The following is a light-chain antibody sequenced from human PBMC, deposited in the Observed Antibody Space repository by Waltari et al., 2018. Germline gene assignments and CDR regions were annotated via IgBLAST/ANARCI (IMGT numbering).Light chain of an antibody. Sequence: DIVMTQSPDSLAVSLGERATINCKSSQTVLHSPDPKNYVAWYQQKPGQAPLLVMYEYTKRPPGIPERFSGSNSGNTATLTISGTHGLDEADYYCQAWESSTADVVFGGGTK. V-gene: IGKV4-1*01. CDR2: EYT. CDR3: QAWESSTADVV. CDR1: QTVLHSPDPKNY. J-gene: IGKJ4*02.